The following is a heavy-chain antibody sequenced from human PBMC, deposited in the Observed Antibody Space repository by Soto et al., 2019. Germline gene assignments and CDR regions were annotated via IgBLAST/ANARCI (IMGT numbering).Heavy chain of an antibody. CDR1: GGTFSSYA. CDR3: ARDLGYYGSGSYYIADAFDI. J-gene: IGHJ3*02. V-gene: IGHV1-69*13. CDR2: IIPIFGTA. D-gene: IGHD3-10*01. Sequence: ASVKVSCKASGGTFSSYAISWVRQAPGQGLEWMGGIIPIFGTANYAQKFQGRVTITADESTSTAYMELSSLRSEDTAVYYCARDLGYYGSGSYYIADAFDIWGQGTMVTVSS.